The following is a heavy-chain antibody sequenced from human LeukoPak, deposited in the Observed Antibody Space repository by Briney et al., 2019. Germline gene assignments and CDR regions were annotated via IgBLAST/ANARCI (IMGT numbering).Heavy chain of an antibody. D-gene: IGHD5-12*01. Sequence: SETLSLTCSVSGDSMNGYYWIWIRQTAGKGLEWIGRLFTGGNAECNPSLKSRVTMSVETSKSQFSLKLTSVTAADTAIYYYARGLRWDSGNDWGPEHWGQGVLVTVSS. CDR3: ARGLRWDSGNDWGPEH. V-gene: IGHV4-4*07. CDR1: GDSMNGYY. J-gene: IGHJ4*02. CDR2: LFTGGNA.